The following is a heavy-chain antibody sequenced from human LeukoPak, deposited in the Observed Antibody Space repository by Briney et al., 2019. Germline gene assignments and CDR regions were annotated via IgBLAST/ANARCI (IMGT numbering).Heavy chain of an antibody. CDR3: AKGLAAAGTGYFDY. CDR1: GFTFSTYA. V-gene: IGHV3-23*01. Sequence: GGSLRLSCAASGFTFSTYAMSWVRQAPGKGLEWVSTISGSGGTTYYADSVKGRFTISRDNAKSTLYLQLNSLRVEDTAVYYCAKGLAAAGTGYFDYWGQRTLVTVSS. CDR2: ISGSGGTT. J-gene: IGHJ4*02. D-gene: IGHD6-13*01.